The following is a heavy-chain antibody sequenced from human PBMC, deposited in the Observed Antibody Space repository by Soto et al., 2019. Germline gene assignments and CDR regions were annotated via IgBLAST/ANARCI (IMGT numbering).Heavy chain of an antibody. CDR1: GGTVNSYA. V-gene: IGHV1-69*06. D-gene: IGHD2-15*01. CDR2: IIPIFRST. CDR3: ARGLHPPFGSGWRILYWPFAL. J-gene: IGHJ2*01. Sequence: QVQLVQSGAEVKKPGSSVKVSCKASGGTVNSYALTWVRQAPGHGLEWMGGIIPIFRSTNYAQKFQGRVTVTANRSTSTAYMELSSVRSDGTAVYSWARGLHPPFGSGWRILYWPFALWGRGTLVTVSS.